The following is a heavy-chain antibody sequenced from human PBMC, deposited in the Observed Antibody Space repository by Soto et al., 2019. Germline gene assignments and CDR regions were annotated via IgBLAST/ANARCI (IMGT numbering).Heavy chain of an antibody. J-gene: IGHJ4*02. D-gene: IGHD5-18*01. CDR2: ISSSSSYI. Sequence: GGSLRLSCAASGFTFSSYSMNWVRQAPGKGLEWVSSISSSSSYIYYADSVKGRFTISRDNAKNSLYLQMNSLRAEDTAVYYCARERGYSYGVFDYWGQGTLVTVSS. V-gene: IGHV3-21*01. CDR1: GFTFSSYS. CDR3: ARERGYSYGVFDY.